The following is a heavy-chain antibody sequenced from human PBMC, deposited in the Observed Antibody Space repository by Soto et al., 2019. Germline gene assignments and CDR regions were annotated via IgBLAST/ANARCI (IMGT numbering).Heavy chain of an antibody. D-gene: IGHD1-26*01. V-gene: IGHV1-46*01. CDR3: ARDLGAEGFDY. J-gene: IGHJ4*02. CDR2: IYPSGTVT. Sequence: QVQLVQSGAEVKKPGASVKVSCKSSGHTFISYYMHWVRQAPGQGLEWMGIIYPSGTVTKYAQEFQGRVTMTRDTSTSTVYMELSSLRSEDTAMYFCARDLGAEGFDYWGQGTLVTVSS. CDR1: GHTFISYY.